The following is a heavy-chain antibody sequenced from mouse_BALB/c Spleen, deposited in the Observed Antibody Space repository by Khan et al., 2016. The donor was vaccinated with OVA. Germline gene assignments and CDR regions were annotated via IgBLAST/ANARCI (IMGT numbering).Heavy chain of an antibody. Sequence: VQLQQSGPELVKPGASVKISCKASGYSFTGYFLNWVMQSPGKSLEWIGRINPHIGETFYNQTFKGKATLTVDESSSTAHMELRSLASEDSAVYYCARKNGSDFDYWGQGTTLTVAS. D-gene: IGHD1-1*01. V-gene: IGHV1-20*02. CDR3: ARKNGSDFDY. J-gene: IGHJ2*01. CDR1: GYSFTGYF. CDR2: INPHIGET.